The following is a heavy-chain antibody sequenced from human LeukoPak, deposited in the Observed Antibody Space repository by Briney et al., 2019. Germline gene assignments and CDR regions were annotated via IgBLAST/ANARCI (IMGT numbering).Heavy chain of an antibody. CDR3: ASSFNVVVAAIPFDY. J-gene: IGHJ4*02. V-gene: IGHV1-2*02. D-gene: IGHD2-15*01. CDR2: INPNSGGT. Sequence: ASVKVSCKASGYTFTGYYMHWVRQAPGQGLEWMGWINPNSGGTNYAQKFQGRVTMTRDTSISTAYMELSRLRSDDTAVYYCASSFNVVVAAIPFDYWGQGTLVTVSS. CDR1: GYTFTGYY.